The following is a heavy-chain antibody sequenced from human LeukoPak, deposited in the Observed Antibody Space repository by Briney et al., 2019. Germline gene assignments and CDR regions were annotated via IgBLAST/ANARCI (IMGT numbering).Heavy chain of an antibody. Sequence: ASVTVSCTASGYTFTSYYMHWVRQSPGQGLEWMGIINPSGGSTSYAQKFQGRVTMTRETSTSTVYMELSSLRSEDTAVYYCARDGSGYGPWWCTPCGYYYYGMDVWGQGTTVTVSS. CDR1: GYTFTSYY. CDR2: INPSGGST. J-gene: IGHJ6*02. CDR3: ARDGSGYGPWWCTPCGYYYYGMDV. V-gene: IGHV1-46*01. D-gene: IGHD2-8*02.